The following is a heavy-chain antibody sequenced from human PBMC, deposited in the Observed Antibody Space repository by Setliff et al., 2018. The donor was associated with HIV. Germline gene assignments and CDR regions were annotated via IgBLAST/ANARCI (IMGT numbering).Heavy chain of an antibody. Sequence: GGSLRLSCAASGFTFSSYDMNWVRQAPGKGLEWVSHISGTDNTIYYADSVKGRFTISRDNSKNNLYLQMNSLSPEDTAVYYCAKVGREYSGYDFTFDYWGQGTLVTVSS. CDR1: GFTFSSYD. CDR2: ISGTDNTI. J-gene: IGHJ4*02. V-gene: IGHV3-48*03. CDR3: AKVGREYSGYDFTFDY. D-gene: IGHD5-12*01.